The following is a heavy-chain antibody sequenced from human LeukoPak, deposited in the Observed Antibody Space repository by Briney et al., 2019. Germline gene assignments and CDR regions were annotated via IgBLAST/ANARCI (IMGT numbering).Heavy chain of an antibody. V-gene: IGHV3-23*01. D-gene: IGHD6-19*01. CDR3: AKVRAPSGWFNSDY. CDR2: ISGSGDST. Sequence: GESLRLSCAASGFTFSNYVMSWVRQAPGKGLEWVSGISGSGDSTYYADSVKGRFTISRDNSKNTLYLQMNSLRVEDTAAYYCAKVRAPSGWFNSDYWGQGTLVTVSS. CDR1: GFTFSNYV. J-gene: IGHJ4*02.